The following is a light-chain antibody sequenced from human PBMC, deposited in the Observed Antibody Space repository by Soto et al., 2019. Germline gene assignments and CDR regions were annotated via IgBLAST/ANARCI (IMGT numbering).Light chain of an antibody. J-gene: IGLJ1*01. CDR1: SSDVGAFNY. Sequence: QSALTQPASVSGSPGQSITISCTGTSSDVGAFNYVSWYQQHPGKAAKLMVYEVNNRPSGVSNRFSGSKSGNTASLTISGLQAEDEVDYYCSSYTTSRSYVFGGGTKLTVL. CDR3: SSYTTSRSYV. V-gene: IGLV2-14*01. CDR2: EVN.